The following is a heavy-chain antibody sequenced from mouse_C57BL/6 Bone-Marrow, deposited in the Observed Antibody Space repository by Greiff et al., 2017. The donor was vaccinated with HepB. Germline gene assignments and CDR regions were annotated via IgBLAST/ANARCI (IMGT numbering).Heavy chain of an antibody. V-gene: IGHV5-9-1*02. CDR3: TRLSKFCYAMDY. CDR2: ISSGGDYI. D-gene: IGHD2-5*01. Sequence: EVKLMESGEGLVKPGGSLKLSCAASGFTFSSYAMSWVSQTPEKRLEWVAYISSGGDYIYYADAVKGRFTISRDNARNTLYLQMSSLKSEDTAIYYCTRLSKFCYAMDYWGQGTSVTVSS. CDR1: GFTFSSYA. J-gene: IGHJ4*01.